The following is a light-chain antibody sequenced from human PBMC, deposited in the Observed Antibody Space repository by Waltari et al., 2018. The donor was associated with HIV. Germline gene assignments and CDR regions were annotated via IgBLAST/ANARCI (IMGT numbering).Light chain of an antibody. J-gene: IGLJ2*01. Sequence: QSALTQPASASGSPGQSITISCTGTSSEVGGSNYVSCYQQHPGKAPKLMIYDASNRPSGVSNRFSGSKSGNTASLTIFGLQAADEADYYCSSYTSSSTPVVFGGGTKLTVL. CDR1: SSEVGGSNY. CDR2: DAS. V-gene: IGLV2-14*03. CDR3: SSYTSSSTPVV.